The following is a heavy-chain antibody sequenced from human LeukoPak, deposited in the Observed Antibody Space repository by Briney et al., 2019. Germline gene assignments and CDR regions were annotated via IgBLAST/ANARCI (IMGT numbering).Heavy chain of an antibody. Sequence: PSETLSLTCAVYGGSFSGYYWSWIRQPPGKGLEWIGRIFTSGSTNYNPSLKSRVTISVDRSKNRFSLKLSSVTAADTAVYYCARQRFRMITFGGVIVENWFDPWGQGTLVTVSS. CDR1: GGSFSGYY. CDR3: ARQRFRMITFGGVIVENWFDP. J-gene: IGHJ5*02. D-gene: IGHD3-16*02. CDR2: IFTSGST. V-gene: IGHV4-59*10.